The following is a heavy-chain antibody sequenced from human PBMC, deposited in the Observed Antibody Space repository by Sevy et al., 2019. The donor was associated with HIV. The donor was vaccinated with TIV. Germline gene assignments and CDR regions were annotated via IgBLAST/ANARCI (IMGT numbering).Heavy chain of an antibody. D-gene: IGHD3-22*01. V-gene: IGHV3-30-3*01. CDR3: ARTYYYDSSGYHARNYYYYGMDV. J-gene: IGHJ6*02. CDR2: ISYDGSNK. Sequence: GGSLRLSCAASGFTFSSYAMHWVRQAPGKGLEWVAVISYDGSNKYYAYSVKGRFIISRDNSKNTLYLQMNSLRAEDTAVYYCARTYYYDSSGYHARNYYYYGMDVWGQGTTVTVSS. CDR1: GFTFSSYA.